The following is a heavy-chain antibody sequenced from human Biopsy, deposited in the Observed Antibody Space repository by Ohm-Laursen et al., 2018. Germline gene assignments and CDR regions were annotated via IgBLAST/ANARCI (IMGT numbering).Heavy chain of an antibody. D-gene: IGHD3-22*01. CDR2: INTKTGDT. CDR3: TRGGYYYDSLAYYYWFDP. CDR1: GYTFTGYH. V-gene: IGHV1-2*02. Sequence: ASVKVSCKASGYTFTGYHVHWVRQAPGQGLEWMGWINTKTGDTNYAQKFQGRVTMTRDTSISTAYVDLSSLRSDDTAVYYCTRGGYYYDSLAYYYWFDPWGQGTLVTVSS. J-gene: IGHJ5*02.